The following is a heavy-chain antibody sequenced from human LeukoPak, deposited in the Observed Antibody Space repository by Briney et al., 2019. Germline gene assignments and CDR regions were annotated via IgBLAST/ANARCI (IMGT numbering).Heavy chain of an antibody. Sequence: GESLRLSCAASGFTFSTYALSWVRQAPGKGLEWVSAISNSGGSTYYADSVKGRFTISRDNSKNTLYLQMNTLRAEDTAVYYCATSGGNSLASDYWGQGTLVTVSS. V-gene: IGHV3-23*01. D-gene: IGHD4-23*01. J-gene: IGHJ4*02. CDR3: ATSGGNSLASDY. CDR1: GFTFSTYA. CDR2: ISNSGGST.